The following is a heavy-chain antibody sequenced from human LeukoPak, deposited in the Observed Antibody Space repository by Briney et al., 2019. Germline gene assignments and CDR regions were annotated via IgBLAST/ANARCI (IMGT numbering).Heavy chain of an antibody. V-gene: IGHV3-43*01. Sequence: GGSLRLSCAASGFTFDDYTIHWVRHVPGKGLEWVSLISGDGGTTFYADSVKGRFTISRDNSKNSLYLQMNSLRTEDTALYYCATAMVTGYYYYYMDVWGKGTTVTVSS. D-gene: IGHD5-18*01. CDR3: ATAMVTGYYYYYMDV. J-gene: IGHJ6*03. CDR2: ISGDGGTT. CDR1: GFTFDDYT.